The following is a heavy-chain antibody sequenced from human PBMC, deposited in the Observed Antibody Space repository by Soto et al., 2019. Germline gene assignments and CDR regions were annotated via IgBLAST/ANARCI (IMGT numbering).Heavy chain of an antibody. D-gene: IGHD3-22*01. V-gene: IGHV1-18*01. Sequence: GASVKVSCKASGYTFTSYGISWVRQAPGQGLEWMGWISAYNGNTNYAQKLQGRVTMTTDTSTSTAYMELRSLRSDDTAVYYCARWPSYYYDSSGYADFDYWGQGTLVTVSS. J-gene: IGHJ4*02. CDR1: GYTFTSYG. CDR2: ISAYNGNT. CDR3: ARWPSYYYDSSGYADFDY.